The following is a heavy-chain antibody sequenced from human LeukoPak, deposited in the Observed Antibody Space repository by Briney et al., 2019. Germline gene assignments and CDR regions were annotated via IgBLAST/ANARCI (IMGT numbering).Heavy chain of an antibody. CDR2: INSGHNT. Sequence: GGSLRLSCVASGFTFSDYAMSWVRQAPGKELEWVSAINSGHNTYYTDSVKGRFTISRDNSRNSLSLQVTSLRADDTAVYYCARDRRCSGGRCHVFWDSRGQGALVTVSS. CDR3: ARDRRCSGGRCHVFWDS. D-gene: IGHD2-15*01. V-gene: IGHV3-23*01. CDR1: GFTFSDYA. J-gene: IGHJ4*02.